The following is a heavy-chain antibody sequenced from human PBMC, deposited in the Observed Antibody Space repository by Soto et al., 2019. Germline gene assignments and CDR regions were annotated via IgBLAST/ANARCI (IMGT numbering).Heavy chain of an antibody. J-gene: IGHJ4*02. CDR3: ARPGIAAAGVDY. CDR2: INAGNGNT. CDR1: GYTFTSYA. V-gene: IGHV1-3*01. D-gene: IGHD6-13*01. Sequence: QVQLVQSGAEVKKPGASVKVSCKASGYTFTSYAMHWVRQAPGQRLEWMGWINAGNGNTKYSQKFQGRVTITRDTSASTAYMELSSLRSEDTAVYYCARPGIAAAGVDYWGKGPLVTVSS.